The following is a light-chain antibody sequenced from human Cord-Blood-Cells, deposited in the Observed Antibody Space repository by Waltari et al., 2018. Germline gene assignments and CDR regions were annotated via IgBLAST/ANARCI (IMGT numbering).Light chain of an antibody. CDR3: QQSYSTPRT. CDR1: QSISSN. V-gene: IGKV1-39*01. J-gene: IGKJ1*01. CDR2: AAS. Sequence: IQMTQSPSSLSASVGDRVTITCRASQSISSNLNWYQQKPGKAPKILIYAASCLQSVVPLSSSGSGSGKDLALTISSLHSEDFASYYCQQSYSTPRTFRQGNKVEIK.